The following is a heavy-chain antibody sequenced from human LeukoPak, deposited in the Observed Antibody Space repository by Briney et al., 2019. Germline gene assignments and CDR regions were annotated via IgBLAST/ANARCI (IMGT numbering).Heavy chain of an antibody. J-gene: IGHJ4*02. D-gene: IGHD6-25*01. CDR2: INPRGGST. Sequence: ASVKVSCKASGYTFTTYYMHWMRQAPGQGPEWMGIINPRGGSTDYSQKFQGRITMTSDTSTSTVYMELSSLRSDDTAVYFCARVGSAAATADYWGREPWSPSPQ. V-gene: IGHV1-46*01. CDR3: ARVGSAAATADY. CDR1: GYTFTTYY.